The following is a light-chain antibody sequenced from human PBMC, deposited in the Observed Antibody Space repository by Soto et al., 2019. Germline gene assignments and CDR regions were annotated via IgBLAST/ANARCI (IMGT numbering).Light chain of an antibody. Sequence: QSVLTQPPSASGTPGQRVTISCSGSSSNIGSNTVNWYQQLPGTAPKLLIYSSNQRPSGVPDRFSGSKSGTSASLAISGLQSEDEADYYCAAWDDSLNGSWVFGGGTKVTVL. CDR1: SSNIGSNT. V-gene: IGLV1-44*01. CDR3: AAWDDSLNGSWV. CDR2: SSN. J-gene: IGLJ3*02.